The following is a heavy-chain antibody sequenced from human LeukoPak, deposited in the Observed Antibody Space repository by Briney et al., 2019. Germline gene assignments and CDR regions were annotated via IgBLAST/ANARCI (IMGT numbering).Heavy chain of an antibody. CDR1: GYTFTSYG. D-gene: IGHD5-18*01. CDR3: ARAMRIQLREAY. Sequence: ASVKVSCKASGYTFTSYGISWVRQAPGQGLEWMGWISAYNGNTNYAQKLQGRVTMTTDTSTSTAYVELRSLRSDDTAVYYCARAMRIQLREAYWGQGTLVTVSS. J-gene: IGHJ4*02. CDR2: ISAYNGNT. V-gene: IGHV1-18*04.